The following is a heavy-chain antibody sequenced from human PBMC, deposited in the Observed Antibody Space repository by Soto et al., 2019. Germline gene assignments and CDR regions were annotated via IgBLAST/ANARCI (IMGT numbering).Heavy chain of an antibody. CDR1: GFTFSNYA. D-gene: IGHD2-15*01. J-gene: IGHJ6*02. Sequence: QVQLVESGGGVVQPGRSLRLSCAASGFTFSNYAMHWVRQAPGKGLECVAGISYNGGNRFYRDYVKGRFTISRDNSTNTVHLQIDSLRYEDAAVYYCARGDREDTAVVIGVRPGEYGVDVWGQGTTVTVSS. CDR2: ISYNGGNR. CDR3: ARGDREDTAVVIGVRPGEYGVDV. V-gene: IGHV3-30*04.